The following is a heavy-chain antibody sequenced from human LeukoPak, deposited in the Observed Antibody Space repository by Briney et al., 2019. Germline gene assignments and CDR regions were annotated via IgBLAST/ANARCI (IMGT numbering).Heavy chain of an antibody. CDR1: GFSISSYY. Sequence: AETLSLTCTASGFSISSYYWSWIRQPPGKGLEWIAYIYYSGSTNYNPSLKSRVTISVYPSKNQFSLKLSSVTAADTAVYYCARLEYSSSWFYYFDYWGQATLVTHPS. CDR2: IYYSGST. V-gene: IGHV4-59*08. D-gene: IGHD6-13*01. CDR3: ARLEYSSSWFYYFDY. J-gene: IGHJ4*02.